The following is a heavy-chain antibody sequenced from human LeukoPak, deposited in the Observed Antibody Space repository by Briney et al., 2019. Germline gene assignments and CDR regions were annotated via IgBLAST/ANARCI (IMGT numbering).Heavy chain of an antibody. J-gene: IGHJ4*02. D-gene: IGHD3-22*01. CDR1: GYTFTSYG. CDR3: ARGSNYYYDVTADYPRY. CDR2: ISAYNGNT. V-gene: IGHV1-18*01. Sequence: ASVKVSCKASGYTFTSYGISWARQAPGQGLEWMGWISAYNGNTNYAQKLQGRVTMTTDTSTSTAYMELRSLRSDDTAVYYCARGSNYYYDVTADYPRYWGQGTLVTVSS.